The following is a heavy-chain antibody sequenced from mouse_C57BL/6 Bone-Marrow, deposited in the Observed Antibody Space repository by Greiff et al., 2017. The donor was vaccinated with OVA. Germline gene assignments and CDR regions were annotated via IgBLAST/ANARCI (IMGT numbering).Heavy chain of an antibody. D-gene: IGHD2-4*01. CDR3: TKRGIYYEDAMDY. Sequence: EVQLQQSGPVLVKPGASVKMSCKASGYTFTDYYMNWVKQSHGKSLEWIGVINPYNGGTSYNQKFKGKATLTVDKSSSTAYMELNSLTSEDSAVYYCTKRGIYYEDAMDYWGQGTSVTVSS. V-gene: IGHV1-19*01. J-gene: IGHJ4*01. CDR2: INPYNGGT. CDR1: GYTFTDYY.